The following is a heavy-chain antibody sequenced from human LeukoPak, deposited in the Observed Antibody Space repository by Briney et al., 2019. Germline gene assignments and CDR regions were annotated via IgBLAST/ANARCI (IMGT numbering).Heavy chain of an antibody. CDR3: AKFAGGGYCDITTCYGWFDP. D-gene: IGHD2-2*03. V-gene: IGHV3-23*01. CDR1: GFTFSNYA. J-gene: IGHJ5*02. Sequence: PGGSLRLSCAASGFTFSNYAMTWVRQAQGKGLEWVSSISGTGVGTYYADSLKGRFTISRDNSKNTLYLQMNSLRAEDTAVYYCAKFAGGGYCDITTCYGWFDPWGQGTLVTVSS. CDR2: ISGTGVGT.